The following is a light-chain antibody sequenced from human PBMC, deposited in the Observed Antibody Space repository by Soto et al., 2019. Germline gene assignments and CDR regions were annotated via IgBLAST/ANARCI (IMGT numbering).Light chain of an antibody. CDR2: GAS. CDR3: HQYGSSPYT. J-gene: IGKJ2*01. V-gene: IGKV3-20*01. Sequence: EIVLTQSPGTLSLSPGERATLSCRASQSVSSSYLAWYQQKPGQAPRLLIYGASSKATGIPDRFSDSGSGTDFTLTISRLEPEEFAVYYCHQYGSSPYTFGQGTKLEIK. CDR1: QSVSSSY.